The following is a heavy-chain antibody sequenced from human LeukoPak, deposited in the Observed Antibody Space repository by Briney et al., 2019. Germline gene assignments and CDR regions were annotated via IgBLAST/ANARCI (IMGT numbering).Heavy chain of an antibody. CDR1: GGSISSYY. CDR2: IYTSGST. D-gene: IGHD6-19*01. CDR3: ARTGYSSGWYPLDY. Sequence: SETLSLTCTVSGGSISSYYWSWIRQPAGKGLEWIGRIYTSGSTNYNPSLKSRVTMSVDTSKNQFSLKLSSVTAADTAVYYYARTGYSSGWYPLDYWGQGTLVAVSS. J-gene: IGHJ4*02. V-gene: IGHV4-4*07.